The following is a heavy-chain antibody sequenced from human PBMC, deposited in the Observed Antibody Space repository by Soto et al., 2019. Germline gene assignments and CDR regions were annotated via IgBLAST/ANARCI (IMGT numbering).Heavy chain of an antibody. CDR3: ARGSHYSSSRVDY. CDR2: IYHSGST. J-gene: IGHJ4*02. Sequence: PSETLSLTCAVSGGSISSGGYSWSWIRQPPGKGLEWIGYIYHSGSTYYNPSLKSRVTISVDRSKNQFSLKLSSVTAADTAVYYCARGSHYSSSRVDYWGQGTLVTAPQ. D-gene: IGHD6-6*01. V-gene: IGHV4-30-2*01. CDR1: GGSISSGGYS.